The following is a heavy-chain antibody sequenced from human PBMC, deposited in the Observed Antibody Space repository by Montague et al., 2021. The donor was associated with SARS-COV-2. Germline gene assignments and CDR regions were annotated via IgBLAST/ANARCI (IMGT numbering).Heavy chain of an antibody. J-gene: IGHJ4*02. V-gene: IGHV4-59*13. Sequence: SETLSLTCTVSGGSISSYYWSWIRQPPGKGLEWIGNIYYSGSTXYNPSPMCRVTVSVDTSKNQYSLKLSSVTAADTAVYYCARDLGDYWGQGTLVTVSS. CDR1: GGSISSYY. CDR2: IYYSGST. CDR3: ARDLGDY.